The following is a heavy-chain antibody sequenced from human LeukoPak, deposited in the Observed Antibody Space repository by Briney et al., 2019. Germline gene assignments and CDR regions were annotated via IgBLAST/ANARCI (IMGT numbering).Heavy chain of an antibody. CDR2: IKQDGSEK. V-gene: IGHV3-7*04. J-gene: IGHJ4*02. D-gene: IGHD1-26*01. CDR3: ARDLGAAKVY. Sequence: GGSLRLSCAASGFIVSSYWMSWVRQAPGKGLEWVANIKQDGSEKYYVDSVKGRFTISRDNAKNSLYLQMNSLGAEDTAIYYCARDLGAAKVYWGQGTLVTVSS. CDR1: GFIVSSYW.